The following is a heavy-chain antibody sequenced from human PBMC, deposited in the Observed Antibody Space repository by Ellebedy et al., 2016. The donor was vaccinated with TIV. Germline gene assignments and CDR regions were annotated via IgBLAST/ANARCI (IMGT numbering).Heavy chain of an antibody. Sequence: SETLSLTXTVSGGSISSYYWSWIRQPPGKGLEWIGYIYYSGSTNYNPSLKSRVTISVDTSKNQFSLKLSSVTAADTAVYYCARMYYDFWSGYSGWFDPWGQGTLVIVSS. D-gene: IGHD3-3*01. V-gene: IGHV4-59*01. CDR2: IYYSGST. CDR1: GGSISSYY. J-gene: IGHJ5*02. CDR3: ARMYYDFWSGYSGWFDP.